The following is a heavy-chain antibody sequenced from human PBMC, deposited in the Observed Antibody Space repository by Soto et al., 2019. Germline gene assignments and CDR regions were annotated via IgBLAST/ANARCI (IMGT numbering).Heavy chain of an antibody. CDR3: ARGYYYDSSGYYPMYYFDY. J-gene: IGHJ4*02. V-gene: IGHV4-30-2*01. CDR1: GGSISSGGYS. D-gene: IGHD3-22*01. Sequence: KPSETLSLTCAVSGGSISSGGYSWSWIRQPPGKGLEWIGYIYHSGSTYYNPSLKSRVTISVDRSKNQFSLKLSSVTAADTAVYYCARGYYYDSSGYYPMYYFDYWGQGTLVTVSS. CDR2: IYHSGST.